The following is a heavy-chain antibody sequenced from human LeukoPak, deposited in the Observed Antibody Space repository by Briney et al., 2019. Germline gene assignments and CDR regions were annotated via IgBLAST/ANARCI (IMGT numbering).Heavy chain of an antibody. V-gene: IGHV3-30-3*01. J-gene: IGHJ4*02. Sequence: PGGSLRLSCAASGVTFSSYAMHWVRQAPGKGLEWVAVISYDGSNKYYADSVKGRFTISRDNSKNTLYLQMNSLRAEDTAVYYCARGASSSWYNPIDYWGQGTLVTVSS. CDR2: ISYDGSNK. CDR3: ARGASSSWYNPIDY. D-gene: IGHD6-13*01. CDR1: GVTFSSYA.